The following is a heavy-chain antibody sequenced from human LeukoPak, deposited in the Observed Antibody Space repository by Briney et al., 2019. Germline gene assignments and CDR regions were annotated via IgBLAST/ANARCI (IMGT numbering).Heavy chain of an antibody. CDR2: INHRGST. V-gene: IGHV4-34*01. J-gene: IGHJ5*02. Sequence: SETLSLTCAVYGGSFSGYYRSWIRQPPGKGLEWIGEINHRGSTNYNPSLKSRVTISLDTSKNQFSLKLSSVTAADTAVYYCARADIVVVPAAMLNWFDPWSQGTLVTVSS. CDR1: GGSFSGYY. D-gene: IGHD2-2*01. CDR3: ARADIVVVPAAMLNWFDP.